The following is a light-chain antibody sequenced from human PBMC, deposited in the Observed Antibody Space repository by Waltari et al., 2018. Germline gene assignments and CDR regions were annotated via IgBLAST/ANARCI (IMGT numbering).Light chain of an antibody. Sequence: CRCSVAITGRLLTEYHQNAGRAPRLLIYGASNSAPGSPDRCSGSGSGTDFALTISSLEPEDCAVYYCQQYDGSVVTFGGGTKVEIK. V-gene: IGKV3-20*01. J-gene: IGKJ4*01. CDR2: GAS. CDR3: QQYDGSVVT. CDR1: VAITGRL.